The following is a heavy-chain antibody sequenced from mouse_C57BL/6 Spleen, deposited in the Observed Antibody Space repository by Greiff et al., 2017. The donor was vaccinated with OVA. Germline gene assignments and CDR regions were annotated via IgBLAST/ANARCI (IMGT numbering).Heavy chain of an antibody. CDR3: APLITTVVASFDY. V-gene: IGHV1-82*01. CDR2: IYPGDGDT. D-gene: IGHD1-1*01. CDR1: GYAFSSSW. J-gene: IGHJ2*01. Sequence: QVQLQQSGPELVKPGASVKISCKASGYAFSSSWMNWVKQRPGKGLEWIGRIYPGDGDTNSNGKFKGKATLTADKSSSTAYMQLSSLTSEDSAVYFCAPLITTVVASFDYWGQGTTRTVSS.